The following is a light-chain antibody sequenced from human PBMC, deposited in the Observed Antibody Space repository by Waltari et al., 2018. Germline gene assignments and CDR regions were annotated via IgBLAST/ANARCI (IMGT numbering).Light chain of an antibody. V-gene: IGKV3-15*01. CDR1: QSIITN. CDR3: QQYNDWPPWT. CDR2: GAY. J-gene: IGKJ1*01. Sequence: EIVMTQSPASLSLSPGERASLSCRASQSIITNLAWYQQIPGQAPRLLIYGAYTRATGIPARFSGSVSGSEFTLTISSLQSEDFGVYYCQQYNDWPPWTFGQGTKVEIK.